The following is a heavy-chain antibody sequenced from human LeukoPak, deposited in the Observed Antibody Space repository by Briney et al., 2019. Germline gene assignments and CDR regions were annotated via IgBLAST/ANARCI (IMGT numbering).Heavy chain of an antibody. V-gene: IGHV3-72*01. CDR1: GFDFSEHE. D-gene: IGHD3-22*01. CDR3: VQPSQGYFQN. J-gene: IGHJ1*01. CDR2: IRNKNRGLTT. Sequence: PGGSLRFSCAASGFDFSEHEMDWVRQTPRKGLEWLARIRNKNRGLTTEYAASVRGRFAISRDDSSNSLHLQMNSLKTEDTAVYYCVQPSQGYFQNWGQGTLVTVSS.